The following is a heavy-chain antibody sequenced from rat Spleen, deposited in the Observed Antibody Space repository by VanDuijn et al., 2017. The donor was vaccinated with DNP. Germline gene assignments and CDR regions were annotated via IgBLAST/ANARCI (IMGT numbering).Heavy chain of an antibody. V-gene: IGHV3-3*01. Sequence: EVQLQESGPGLVRPSQSLSLTCSVTGYSITSSYRWNWIRKFPGNELEWMGYINSAGSTNYNPSLKSRISITRDTSKNQFFLQVNSVTTEDTATYYCARQGNNYGYFDFWGQGTLVTVSS. D-gene: IGHD1-10*01. J-gene: IGHJ3*01. CDR3: ARQGNNYGYFDF. CDR2: INSAGST. CDR1: GYSITSSYR.